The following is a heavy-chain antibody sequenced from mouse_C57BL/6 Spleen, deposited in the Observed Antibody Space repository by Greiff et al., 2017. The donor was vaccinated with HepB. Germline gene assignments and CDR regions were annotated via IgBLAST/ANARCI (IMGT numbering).Heavy chain of an antibody. CDR2: INPNNGGT. Sequence: EVQLQQSGPELVKPGASVKIPCKASGYTFTDYNMDWVKQSHGKSLEWIGDINPNNGGTIYNQKFKGKATLTVDKSSSTAYMELRSLTSEDTAVYYCARGGVTTVVAPYYYAMDYWGQGTSVTVSS. D-gene: IGHD1-1*01. CDR1: GYTFTDYN. V-gene: IGHV1-18*01. J-gene: IGHJ4*01. CDR3: ARGGVTTVVAPYYYAMDY.